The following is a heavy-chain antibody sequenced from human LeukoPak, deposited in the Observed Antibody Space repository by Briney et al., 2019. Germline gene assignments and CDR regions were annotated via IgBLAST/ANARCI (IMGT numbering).Heavy chain of an antibody. D-gene: IGHD6-13*01. CDR1: GGTFSSYT. J-gene: IGHJ4*02. V-gene: IGHV1-69*13. Sequence: ASVKVSCKASGGTFSSYTISWVRQAPGQGLEWMGGIIPIFGTPNYAQKFQGRVTITADESTSTAYMELSSLRSEDTAVYYCARDRDSSSWYFDYWGQGTLVTVSS. CDR3: ARDRDSSSWYFDY. CDR2: IIPIFGTP.